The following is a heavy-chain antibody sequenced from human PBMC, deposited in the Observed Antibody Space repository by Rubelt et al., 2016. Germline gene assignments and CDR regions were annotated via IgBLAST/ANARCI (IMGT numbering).Heavy chain of an antibody. CDR3: ARTGNYDCWSGYPLFDY. CDR2: ISYSGST. J-gene: IGHJ4*02. Sequence: QVQLQESGPGLVKPSETLSLTCTVSGGSISSYYWNWIRQPPGKGLEWIGYISYSGSTNYNPYLKSRVTISVDTSKNQFSLKLGLVTAVDTVVYYWARTGNYDCWSGYPLFDYWGQGTLVTVSS. V-gene: IGHV4-59*01. CDR1: GGSISSYY. D-gene: IGHD3-3*01.